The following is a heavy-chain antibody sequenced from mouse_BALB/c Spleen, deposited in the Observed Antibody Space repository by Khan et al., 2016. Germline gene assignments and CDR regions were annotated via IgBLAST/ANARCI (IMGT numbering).Heavy chain of an antibody. D-gene: IGHD1-1*01. CDR1: GYTFTDYW. CDR2: INPNTGYT. Sequence: VELVESGAELAKPGASVKMSCKASGYTFTDYWMHWVTQRPGQGLEWIGYINPNTGYTEYNQKFKDKATLTADKSSSTAYMQLSSLTSEDSAVYYCARWSYYYGSSYGWFAYWGQGTLVTVSA. CDR3: ARWSYYYGSSYGWFAY. J-gene: IGHJ3*01. V-gene: IGHV1-7*01.